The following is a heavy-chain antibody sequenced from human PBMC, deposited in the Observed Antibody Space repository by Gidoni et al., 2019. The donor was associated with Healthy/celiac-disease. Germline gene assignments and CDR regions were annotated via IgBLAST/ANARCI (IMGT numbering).Heavy chain of an antibody. V-gene: IGHV3-23*01. CDR3: AKRVVVVIAIPAGAFDI. CDR2: IRGSGGST. D-gene: IGHD2-21*01. J-gene: IGHJ3*02. CDR1: GFPFRSHA. Sequence: EVQLLESGGGWVQPGGSPRRPCAASGFPFRSHALSWVRQAPGKGLEWVSAIRGSGGSTYYADSVKGRFTISRDNSKNTLYLQMNSLRAEDTAVYYCAKRVVVVIAIPAGAFDIWGQGTMVTVSS.